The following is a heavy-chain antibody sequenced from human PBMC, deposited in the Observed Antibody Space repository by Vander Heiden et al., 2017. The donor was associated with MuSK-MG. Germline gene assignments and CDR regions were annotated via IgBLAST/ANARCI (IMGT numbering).Heavy chain of an antibody. CDR1: GGSISSGSYY. J-gene: IGHJ3*02. CDR3: ARDRDPHYYDSSGYGDAFDI. Sequence: VQLQESGPGLVKPPQTLSLTCPVPGGSISSGSYYWGWIRQPAGKGLEWIGRIYTSGSTNYNPSLKSRVTISVDTSKNQFSLKLSSVTAADTAVYYCARDRDPHYYDSSGYGDAFDIWGQGTMVTVSS. V-gene: IGHV4-61*02. D-gene: IGHD3-22*01. CDR2: IYTSGST.